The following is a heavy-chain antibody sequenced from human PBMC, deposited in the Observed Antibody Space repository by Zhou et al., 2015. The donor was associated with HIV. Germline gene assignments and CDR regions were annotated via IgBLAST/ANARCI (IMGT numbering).Heavy chain of an antibody. V-gene: IGHV1-69*06. CDR1: GGTFTNYA. CDR2: IIPFFGTV. Sequence: QVQLVQSGAEVKKPGSSVKVSCKASGGTFTNYAISWVRQAPGQGLEWMGGIIPFFGTVSHAQKFQGRVTITADKSTNTAYMELSSLRSEDTAAYYCAREGWGSWYFDLWGRGTLVTVSS. CDR3: AREGWGSWYFDL. J-gene: IGHJ2*01. D-gene: IGHD7-27*01.